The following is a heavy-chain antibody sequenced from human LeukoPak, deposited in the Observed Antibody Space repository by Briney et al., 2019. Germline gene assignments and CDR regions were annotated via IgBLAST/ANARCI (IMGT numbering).Heavy chain of an antibody. D-gene: IGHD6-13*01. CDR2: IDPNSGAT. V-gene: IGHV1-2*04. CDR1: GYTVTGYN. Sequence: ASVKVSCRASGYTVTGYNMHWLRQAPGQGLEWMGWIDPNSGATNYAQKFQGWVTMTRDTSITTAYLEVSGLKSDDTAVYYCVSGGSSWFPEFDYWGQGTLVTVSS. CDR3: VSGGSSWFPEFDY. J-gene: IGHJ4*02.